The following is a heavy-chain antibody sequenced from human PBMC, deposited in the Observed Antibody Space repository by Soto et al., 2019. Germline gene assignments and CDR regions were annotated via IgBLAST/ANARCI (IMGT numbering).Heavy chain of an antibody. J-gene: IGHJ3*02. CDR2: IIPMTGSA. V-gene: IGHV1-69*01. CDR3: ARDLNRYYDILIGMEPWDI. Sequence: HVQLVQSGAEVKKPGSSVRVSCKASGGTFSSHAINWVRQVPGQGLEWMGGIIPMTGSANYAQKFQGRVTITADESTGAAYMELSSLRPDDTAVYFWARDLNRYYDILIGMEPWDIWGQGTVVVVSS. D-gene: IGHD3-9*01. CDR1: GGTFSSHA.